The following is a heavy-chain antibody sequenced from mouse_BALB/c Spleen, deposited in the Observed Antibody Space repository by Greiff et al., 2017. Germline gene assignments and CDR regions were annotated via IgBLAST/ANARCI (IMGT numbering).Heavy chain of an antibody. Sequence: EVKLMESGGGLVKPGGSLKLSCAASGFTFSSYAMSWVRQTPEKRLEWVATISSGGSYTYYPDSVKGRFTISRDNAKNTLYLQMSSLRSEDTAMYYCARQRMITTGHYYAMDYWGQGTSVTVSS. D-gene: IGHD2-4*01. CDR3: ARQRMITTGHYYAMDY. J-gene: IGHJ4*01. V-gene: IGHV5-9-3*01. CDR1: GFTFSSYA. CDR2: ISSGGSYT.